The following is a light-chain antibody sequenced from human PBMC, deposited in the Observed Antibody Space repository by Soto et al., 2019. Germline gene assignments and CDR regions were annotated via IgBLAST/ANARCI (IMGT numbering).Light chain of an antibody. CDR3: CSDACSSTFVV. J-gene: IGLJ2*01. CDR2: EVS. CDR1: SSDVGSYNL. V-gene: IGLV2-23*02. Sequence: QSALTQPASVSGSPGQSITISCTGTSSDVGSYNLVSWYQQHPGKAPKLIIYEVSKRPSGVSNRFSGSKSGNTASLTISGLQAEYEADYYCCSDACSSTFVVFGGGTKLTVL.